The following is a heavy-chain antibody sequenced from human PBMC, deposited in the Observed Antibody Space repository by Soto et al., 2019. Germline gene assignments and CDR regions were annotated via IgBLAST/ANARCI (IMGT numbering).Heavy chain of an antibody. CDR3: EREGQAPYYYYGMDV. V-gene: IGHV1-18*01. J-gene: IGHJ6*02. CDR2: ISGYNGNT. Sequence: QVQVVQSGDEVKKPGASVKVSCKASGYTFTNYGFSWVRQAPGQGLEWMGGISGYNGNTKYAERFQGRVTMTTATSTRTANMELRSLRSDDTAVYYCEREGQAPYYYYGMDVWGQGTAVTVSS. CDR1: GYTFTNYG.